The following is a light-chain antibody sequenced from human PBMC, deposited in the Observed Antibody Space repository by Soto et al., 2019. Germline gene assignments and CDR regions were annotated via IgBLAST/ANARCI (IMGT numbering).Light chain of an antibody. V-gene: IGLV1-51*02. CDR2: ENN. CDR3: GTWDSSLSGVV. CDR1: SSNIGNNY. J-gene: IGLJ2*01. Sequence: HSVLTQPPSVSAAPGQKVTISCSGSSSNIGNNYVSWYQQLPGTAPKLLIYENNKRPSGIPDRFSGSKSGTSATLGVTGLQTGDEADYYCGTWDSSLSGVVFGLGTKVIVL.